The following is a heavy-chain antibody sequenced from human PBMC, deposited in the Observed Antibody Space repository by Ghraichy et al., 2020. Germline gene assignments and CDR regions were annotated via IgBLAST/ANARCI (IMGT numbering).Heavy chain of an antibody. D-gene: IGHD3/OR15-3a*01. CDR1: GFTVSSNY. CDR2: IYSGGST. J-gene: IGHJ6*03. V-gene: IGHV3-53*01. CDR3: ARGTEALAFTYYMDV. Sequence: GESLNISCAASGFTVSSNYMSWVRQAPGKGLEWVSVIYSGGSTYYADSVKGRFTISRDNSKNTLYLQMNSLRAEDTAVYYCARGTEALAFTYYMDVWGKGTTVTVSS.